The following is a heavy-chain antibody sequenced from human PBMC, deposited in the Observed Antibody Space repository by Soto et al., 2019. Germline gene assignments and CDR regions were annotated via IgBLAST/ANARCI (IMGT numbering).Heavy chain of an antibody. V-gene: IGHV4-31*03. D-gene: IGHD5-12*01. CDR2: IYYSGST. CDR3: ARSRERGRRDGYNYFGY. Sequence: QVQLQESGPGLVKPSQTLSLTCTVSGGSISSGGYYWSGIRQHPGKVLEWIGYIYYSGSTYYNPSLKSRVTISVDTSKNQFSLKLSSVTAADTAVYYCARSRERGRRDGYNYFGYWGQGTLVTVSS. CDR1: GGSISSGGYY. J-gene: IGHJ4*02.